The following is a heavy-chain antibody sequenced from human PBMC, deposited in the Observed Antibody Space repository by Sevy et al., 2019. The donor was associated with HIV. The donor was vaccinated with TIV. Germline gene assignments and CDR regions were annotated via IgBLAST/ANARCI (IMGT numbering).Heavy chain of an antibody. Sequence: SETLSLTCTVSGGSISNYYWNWIRQPPGKGLEWIGYIYYSGGTNYNPSLRSRVTMSAETSKNQFSLKLSFVTAADTAMYYCARGNSGSYGWFDPWAREPWSPSPQ. CDR2: IYYSGGT. CDR3: ARGNSGSYGWFDP. CDR1: GGSISNYY. V-gene: IGHV4-59*01. J-gene: IGHJ5*02. D-gene: IGHD1-26*01.